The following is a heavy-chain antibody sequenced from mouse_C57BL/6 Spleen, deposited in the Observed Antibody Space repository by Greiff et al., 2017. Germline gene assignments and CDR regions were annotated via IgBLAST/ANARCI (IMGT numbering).Heavy chain of an antibody. CDR1: GYTFTSYW. CDR2: IYPGSGST. Sequence: QVQLQQPGAELVKPGASVKMSCKASGYTFTSYWITWVKQRPGQGLEWIGDIYPGSGSTNYNEKFKSKATLTVDKSSSTAYMQLSSLTSEDSAVYYCARRGSGGFAYWGQGTLVTVSA. CDR3: ARRGSGGFAY. D-gene: IGHD1-1*01. V-gene: IGHV1-55*01. J-gene: IGHJ3*01.